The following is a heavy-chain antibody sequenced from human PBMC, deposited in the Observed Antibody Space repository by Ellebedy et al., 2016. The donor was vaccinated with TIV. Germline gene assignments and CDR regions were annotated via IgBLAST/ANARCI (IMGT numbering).Heavy chain of an antibody. CDR2: INRDGSST. D-gene: IGHD1-14*01. CDR3: ARGAPNAWYNDY. V-gene: IGHV3-74*01. CDR1: GISFSSYW. Sequence: GESLKISCAASGISFSSYWMHWVRQAPGKGLVWVSRINRDGSSTNYADSVKGRFTCSRDNAKNTVYLQMNSLRDEDTAVYYCARGAPNAWYNDYWGQGTLVTVSS. J-gene: IGHJ4*02.